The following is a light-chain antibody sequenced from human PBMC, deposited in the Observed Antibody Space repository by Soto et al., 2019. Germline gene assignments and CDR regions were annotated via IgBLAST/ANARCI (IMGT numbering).Light chain of an antibody. CDR2: AAS. CDR1: ENVTGKY. Sequence: FRQSPCTQSLYPGDRATLSGRASENVTGKYLAWYQQKAGQAPRLLIFAASNRATGIPDRFSGSGSESDFTLTISSLEPEDFAVYYCQQRSYAITFGQGTRLE. J-gene: IGKJ5*01. V-gene: IGKV3-11*01. CDR3: QQRSYAIT.